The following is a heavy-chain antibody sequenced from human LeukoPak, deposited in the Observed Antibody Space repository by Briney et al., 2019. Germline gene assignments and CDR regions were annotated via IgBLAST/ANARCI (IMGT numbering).Heavy chain of an antibody. CDR1: RYTFTGYY. J-gene: IGHJ5*02. Sequence: ASVKVSCKASRYTFTGYYMHWVRQAPGQGLEWMGWISAYNGNTNYAQKLQGRVTMTTDTSTSTAYMELRSLRSDDTAVYYCARERNYYDSTPWFDPWGQGTLVTVSS. CDR3: ARERNYYDSTPWFDP. D-gene: IGHD3-22*01. V-gene: IGHV1-18*04. CDR2: ISAYNGNT.